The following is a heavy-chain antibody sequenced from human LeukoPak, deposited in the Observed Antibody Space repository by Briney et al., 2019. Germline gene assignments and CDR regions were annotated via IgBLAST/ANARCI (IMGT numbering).Heavy chain of an antibody. CDR3: ARAPTIFGVVILFFDY. D-gene: IGHD3-3*01. CDR1: GFTFSSYW. Sequence: GGSLRLSCAASGFTFSSYWMSWVRQAPGKGLEWVAVISYDGSNKYYADSVKGRFTISRDNSKNTLYLQMNSLRAEDTAVYYCARAPTIFGVVILFFDYWGQGTLVTVSS. J-gene: IGHJ4*02. CDR2: ISYDGSNK. V-gene: IGHV3-30-3*01.